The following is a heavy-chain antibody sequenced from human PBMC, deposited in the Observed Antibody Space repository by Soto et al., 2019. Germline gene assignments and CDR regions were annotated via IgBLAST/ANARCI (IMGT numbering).Heavy chain of an antibody. J-gene: IGHJ4*02. CDR1: GFTFSSYA. CDR3: AKGSRADFYSDSDY. CDR2: ISGSGVST. V-gene: IGHV3-23*01. D-gene: IGHD2-21*02. Sequence: EVPLLESGGGLVQPGGSLRLSCAASGFTFSSYAMTWVRQAPGKGLVWVSGISGSGVSTYYADSVKGRFTISRDNSKNTLYLQMTSLRAEDTALYYCAKGSRADFYSDSDYWGQGTLVTFSS.